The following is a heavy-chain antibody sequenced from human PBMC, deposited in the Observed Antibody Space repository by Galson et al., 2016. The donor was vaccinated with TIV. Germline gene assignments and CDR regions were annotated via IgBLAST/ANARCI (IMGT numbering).Heavy chain of an antibody. CDR2: INPDGGET. D-gene: IGHD6-13*01. CDR3: ARAAPDQHFDY. J-gene: IGHJ4*02. Sequence: SVKVSCKASGYTFPDYYMHWVRQAPGEGLGWMGIINPDGGETNYTQKFQDRVIMSRDMSTTTVYMELSSLRSKDTAMYFCARAAPDQHFDYWGQGSLVTVSS. CDR1: GYTFPDYY. V-gene: IGHV1-46*01.